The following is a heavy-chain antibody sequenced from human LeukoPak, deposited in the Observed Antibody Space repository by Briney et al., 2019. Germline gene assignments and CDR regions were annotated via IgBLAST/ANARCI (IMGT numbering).Heavy chain of an antibody. CDR1: GGSINSGSYY. CDR3: ARGYPRGYSYIY. D-gene: IGHD5-18*01. Sequence: SQTLSLTCTVSGGSINSGSYYWIWIRQPAGKGLEWIGRIYATGSTNYNPSLKSRVTISVDTSKNQFSLKLSSVTAADTAVYYCARGYPRGYSYIYWGQGTLVTVSS. J-gene: IGHJ4*02. CDR2: IYATGST. V-gene: IGHV4-61*02.